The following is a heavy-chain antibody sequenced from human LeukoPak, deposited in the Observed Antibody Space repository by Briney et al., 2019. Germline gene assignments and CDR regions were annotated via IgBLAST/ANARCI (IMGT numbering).Heavy chain of an antibody. J-gene: IGHJ6*03. CDR2: ISWNSGSI. D-gene: IGHD6-13*01. CDR1: GFTFDDYA. V-gene: IGHV3-9*01. Sequence: PGGSLRLSCAASGFTFDDYAMHWVRQAPGKGLEWVSGISWNSGSIGYADSVKGRFTISRDNAKNSLYLQMNSLRAEDTALCYCAKGVAAGYYYYMDVWGKGTTVTVSS. CDR3: AKGVAAGYYYYMDV.